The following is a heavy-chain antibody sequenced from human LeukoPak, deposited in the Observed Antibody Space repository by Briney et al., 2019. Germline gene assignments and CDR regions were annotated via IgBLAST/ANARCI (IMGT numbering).Heavy chain of an antibody. J-gene: IGHJ4*02. D-gene: IGHD2-8*01. Sequence: SETLSLTCTVSGVSVISSYWSWVRQPPGKGLEYIGFIHHSGGTKYNPSLKSRVTMSVDTSKSQFSLRLGSVTAADSAVYYCARHNGVSYLDYWAQGTLVTVSS. CDR1: GVSVISSY. CDR3: ARHNGVSYLDY. V-gene: IGHV4-59*02. CDR2: IHHSGGT.